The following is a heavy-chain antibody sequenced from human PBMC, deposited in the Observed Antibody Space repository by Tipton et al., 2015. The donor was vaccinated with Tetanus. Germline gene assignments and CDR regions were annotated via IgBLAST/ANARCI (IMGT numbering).Heavy chain of an antibody. CDR1: GYTFTGYY. J-gene: IGHJ6*02. CDR3: ARRSGYCSSTSCYTLYYYYGMDV. CDR2: INPNSGGT. V-gene: IGHV1-2*02. Sequence: QLVQSGAEVKKPGASVKVSCKASGYTFTGYYMHWVRQAPGQGLEWMGWINPNSGGTNYAQKFQGRVTMTRDTSISTAYMELSRLRSDDTAVYYCARRSGYCSSTSCYTLYYYYGMDVWGQGTTVTVSS. D-gene: IGHD2-2*03.